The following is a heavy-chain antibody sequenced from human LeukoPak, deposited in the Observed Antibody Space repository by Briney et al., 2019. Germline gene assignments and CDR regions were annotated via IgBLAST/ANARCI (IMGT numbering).Heavy chain of an antibody. Sequence: FETLSLTCTVSGGSISSSSYYWGWIRQPPGKGLEWIGSIYYSEKTYYYPSLKSRVTISVDTSKNQFSLNLTSVTAADTAVYYCARHKLPIDYWGQRTLFTVSS. J-gene: IGHJ4*02. CDR2: IYYSEKT. V-gene: IGHV4-39*01. CDR1: GGSISSSSYY. CDR3: ARHKLPIDY. D-gene: IGHD6-6*01.